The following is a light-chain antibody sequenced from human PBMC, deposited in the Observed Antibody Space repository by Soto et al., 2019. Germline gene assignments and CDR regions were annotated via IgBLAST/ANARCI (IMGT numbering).Light chain of an antibody. J-gene: IGKJ3*01. CDR2: AS. CDR1: QSVSDMY. V-gene: IGKV3-20*01. CDR3: QHYGTSAL. Sequence: EIVLTQSPGTLSLSPGERATLSCRASQSVSDMYLAWYQQKPGRAPRLLIYASNRATGIPDRFSGSGSGTDFTLTISRLEPEDFAVYYCQHYGTSALFGPGTKVEIK.